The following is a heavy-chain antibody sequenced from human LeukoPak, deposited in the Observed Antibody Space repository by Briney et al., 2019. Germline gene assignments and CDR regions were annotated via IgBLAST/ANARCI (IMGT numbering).Heavy chain of an antibody. J-gene: IGHJ3*02. Sequence: GGSLRLSCSASGFTFSSYAMQWVRQAPGKGLEYVSAISSNGGSTYYADSGKGRFTISRDNSKKTLYLQMSSLRAEDTAVYYCVKDQGAMVREGAFDIWGQGTMVTVSS. D-gene: IGHD3-10*01. CDR1: GFTFSSYA. CDR3: VKDQGAMVREGAFDI. V-gene: IGHV3-64D*06. CDR2: ISSNGGST.